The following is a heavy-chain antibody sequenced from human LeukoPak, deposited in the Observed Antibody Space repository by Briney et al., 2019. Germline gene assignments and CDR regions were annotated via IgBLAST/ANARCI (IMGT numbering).Heavy chain of an antibody. CDR1: GYSFTSYW. J-gene: IGHJ3*02. V-gene: IGHV5-51*01. CDR3: ARQDPAAKDAFDI. Sequence: GESLKISCKGSGYSFTSYWIGWVRQMPGKGLEGMGIIYPGDSDTRYSPSFQGQVTISADKSISTAYLQWSSLKASDTAMYYCARQDPAAKDAFDIWGQGTMVTVSS. D-gene: IGHD2-2*01. CDR2: IYPGDSDT.